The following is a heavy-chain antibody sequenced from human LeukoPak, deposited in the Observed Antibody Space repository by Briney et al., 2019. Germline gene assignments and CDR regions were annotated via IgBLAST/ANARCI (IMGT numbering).Heavy chain of an antibody. D-gene: IGHD3-10*01. CDR3: ARVYRGGNNWFDP. CDR2: IYSGGST. V-gene: IGHV3-53*01. Sequence: PGGSLRLSCAASGFTVSSNCMSWVRQAPGKGLEWVSVIYSGGSTYYADSVKGRFTISRDNSKNTLYLQMNSLRAEDTAVYYCARVYRGGNNWFDPWGQGTLVTVSS. CDR1: GFTVSSNC. J-gene: IGHJ5*02.